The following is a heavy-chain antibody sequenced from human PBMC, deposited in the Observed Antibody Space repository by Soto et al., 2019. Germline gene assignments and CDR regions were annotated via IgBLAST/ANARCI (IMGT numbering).Heavy chain of an antibody. D-gene: IGHD3-16*01. V-gene: IGHV4-31*02. J-gene: IGHJ5*02. CDR1: GGSISSGGYY. CDR3: ARRVSRYFIIYLWPWFAP. Sequence: SETLSLTWTVSGGSISSGGYYWSWIRQHPGKGLEWIGYIYYSGSTYYNPSLKSRVTISVDTSKNQFSLKLSSVTAAATAVYSCARRVSRYFIIYLWPWFAPCAQGTLVTVS. CDR2: IYYSGST.